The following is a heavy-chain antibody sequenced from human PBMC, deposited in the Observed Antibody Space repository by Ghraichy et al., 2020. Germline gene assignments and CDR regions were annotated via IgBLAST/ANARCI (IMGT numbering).Heavy chain of an antibody. CDR3: ARVSLRSGWYGVFAFDI. D-gene: IGHD6-19*01. J-gene: IGHJ3*02. Sequence: SETLSLTCTVSGGSISSYYWSWIRQPPGKGLEWIGYIYYSGSTNYNPSLKSRVTISVGTSKNQFSLKLSSVTAADTAVYYCARVSLRSGWYGVFAFDIWGQGTMVTVSS. CDR2: IYYSGST. CDR1: GGSISSYY. V-gene: IGHV4-59*01.